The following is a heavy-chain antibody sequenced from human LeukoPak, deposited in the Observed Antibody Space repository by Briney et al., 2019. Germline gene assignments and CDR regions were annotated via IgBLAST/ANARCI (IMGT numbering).Heavy chain of an antibody. CDR1: GYTFTTHW. CDR3: ARLPYYYYYMDV. CDR2: IYPGDSDT. V-gene: IGHV5-51*01. Sequence: GESLKISCKGSGYTFTTHWIGWVRQMPGKGLEWMGIIYPGDSDTRYSPSFQGQVTISADKSISTAYLQWSSLRASDTAMYYCARLPYYYYYMDVWGKGTTVTVSS. J-gene: IGHJ6*03.